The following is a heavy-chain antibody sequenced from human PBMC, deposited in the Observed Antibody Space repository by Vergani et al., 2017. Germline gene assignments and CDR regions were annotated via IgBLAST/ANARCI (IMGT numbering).Heavy chain of an antibody. CDR1: GFTFSSYA. D-gene: IGHD4-17*01. Sequence: EVQLVESGGGLVQPGGSLRLSCAASGFTFSSYAMSWVRQAPGKGLEWVSAISGSGGSTYYADSVKGRFTISRDNSKNTLYLQMNSLRAEDTAVYYCARVGTKGTTVTASIPRKRNDAFDIWGQGTMVTVSS. CDR2: ISGSGGST. CDR3: ARVGTKGTTVTASIPRKRNDAFDI. J-gene: IGHJ3*02. V-gene: IGHV3-23*04.